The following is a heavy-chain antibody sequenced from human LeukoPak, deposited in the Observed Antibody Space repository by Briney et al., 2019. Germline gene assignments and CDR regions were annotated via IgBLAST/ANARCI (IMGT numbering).Heavy chain of an antibody. D-gene: IGHD3/OR15-3a*01. CDR1: GFTFSSYA. Sequence: GGSLRLSCTASGFTFSSYAMSWVRQAPGKGLEWVSAISGSGGSTFYADSVKGRFTLSRDNSKNTLYLQMNSLRAEDTAVYYCAKGVWTDYTITHFDYWGQGTLVTVSS. CDR3: AKGVWTDYTITHFDY. V-gene: IGHV3-23*01. CDR2: ISGSGGST. J-gene: IGHJ4*02.